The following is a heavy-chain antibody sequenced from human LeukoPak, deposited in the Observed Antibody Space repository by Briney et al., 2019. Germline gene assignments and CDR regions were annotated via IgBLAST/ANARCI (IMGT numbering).Heavy chain of an antibody. J-gene: IGHJ4*02. CDR3: ARAVSGSYYEVQYYFDY. Sequence: ASVKVSCKASGYTFTGYYMHWVRQAPGQGLEWMGWINPNSGGTNYAQKLQGRVTMTTDTSTSTAYMELRSLRSDDTAVYYCARAVSGSYYEVQYYFDYWGQGTLVTVSS. CDR1: GYTFTGYY. D-gene: IGHD1-26*01. V-gene: IGHV1-2*02. CDR2: INPNSGGT.